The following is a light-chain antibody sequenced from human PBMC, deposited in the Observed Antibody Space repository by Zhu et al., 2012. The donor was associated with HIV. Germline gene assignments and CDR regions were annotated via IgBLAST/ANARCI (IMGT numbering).Light chain of an antibody. CDR2: KAS. J-gene: IGKJ1*01. Sequence: DIQMTQSPSTLSASVGDRVTITCRASQSISSWLAWYQQKPGEAPQLLIYKASSLRGGVPSRFSGSGSGTEFTLTISSLQPDDYATYYCQHYNTFPPWTFGQGTRVDI. CDR1: QSISSW. V-gene: IGKV1-5*03. CDR3: QHYNTFPPWT.